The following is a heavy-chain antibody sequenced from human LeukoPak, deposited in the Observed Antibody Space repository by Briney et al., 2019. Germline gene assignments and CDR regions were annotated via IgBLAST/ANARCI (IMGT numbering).Heavy chain of an antibody. CDR3: ARVVDYYDSSGYSSSGGFDY. CDR1: GYSISSGYY. D-gene: IGHD3-22*01. J-gene: IGHJ4*02. Sequence: KTSETLSLTCTVSGYSISSGYYWGWIRQPPGKGLVWIGSIYHSGSTYYNPSLKSRVTISVDTSKNQFSLKLSSVTAADTAVYYCARVVDYYDSSGYSSSGGFDYWGQGTLVTVSS. CDR2: IYHSGST. V-gene: IGHV4-38-2*02.